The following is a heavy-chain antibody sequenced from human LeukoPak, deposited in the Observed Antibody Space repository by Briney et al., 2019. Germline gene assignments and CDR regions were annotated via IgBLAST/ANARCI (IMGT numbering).Heavy chain of an antibody. J-gene: IGHJ4*02. CDR3: AREKRITIFGVVMAPIGY. CDR1: GYTFTSYG. D-gene: IGHD3-3*01. CDR2: ISAYNGNT. V-gene: IGHV1-18*01. Sequence: ASVKVSCKASGYTFTSYGISWVRQAPGQGLEWMGWISAYNGNTNYAQKLQGRVTMTTDTSTSTAYMELRSLRSDDTAVYYCAREKRITIFGVVMAPIGYWGQGTLVTVSS.